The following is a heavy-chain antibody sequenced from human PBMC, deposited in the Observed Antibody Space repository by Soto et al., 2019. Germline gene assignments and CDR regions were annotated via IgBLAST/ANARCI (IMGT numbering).Heavy chain of an antibody. CDR3: ARPSGYCSGGSCYSTAWFDP. V-gene: IGHV1-18*01. CDR1: GGTFSSYA. Sequence: ASVKVSCKASGGTFSSYAISWVRQAPGQGLEWMGWISAYNGNTNYAQKLQGRVTMTTDTSTSTAYMELRSLRSDDTAVYYCARPSGYCSGGSCYSTAWFDPWGQGTLVTVSS. CDR2: ISAYNGNT. J-gene: IGHJ5*02. D-gene: IGHD2-15*01.